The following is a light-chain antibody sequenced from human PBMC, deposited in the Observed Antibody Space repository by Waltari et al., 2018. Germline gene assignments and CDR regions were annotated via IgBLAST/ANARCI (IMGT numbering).Light chain of an antibody. V-gene: IGLV1-47*01. CDR2: RNN. CDR1: NSNIGKYN. J-gene: IGLJ3*02. CDR3: AAWDDSLYGV. Sequence: QSVLTQPPSASGTPGQRVTISCSGSNSNIGKYNVYWYQQVPGTAPILLIYRNNQRPSGVPDRFSGSKSDTSASLAISGLRSDDEADYYCAAWDDSLYGVFGGGTKLTVL.